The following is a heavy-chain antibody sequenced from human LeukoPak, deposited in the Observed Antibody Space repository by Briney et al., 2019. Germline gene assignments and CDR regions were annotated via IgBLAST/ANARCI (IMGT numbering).Heavy chain of an antibody. CDR3: ARHTLVGARNAFDI. Sequence: SETLSLTCNVSGGSISSYYWSWTRQPPGKGLEWIGYMYYSGNTNYNPSLKSRVTTSVDSSKNQFSLKLSSVTAADTAVYYCARHTLVGARNAFDIWGQGTMVTVSS. V-gene: IGHV4-59*08. J-gene: IGHJ3*02. CDR2: MYYSGNT. D-gene: IGHD1-26*01. CDR1: GGSISSYY.